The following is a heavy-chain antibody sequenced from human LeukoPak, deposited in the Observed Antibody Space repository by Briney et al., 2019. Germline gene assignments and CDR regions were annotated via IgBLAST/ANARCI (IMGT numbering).Heavy chain of an antibody. D-gene: IGHD3-22*01. CDR3: AREVGYYYDSSGYPNFDY. V-gene: IGHV6-1*01. CDR1: GDSVSSNSAA. CDR2: TYYGSKWYN. J-gene: IGHJ4*02. Sequence: SQTLSLTCAISGDSVSSNSAAWNWIRQSPSRGLEWLGRTYYGSKWYNDYAVSVKSRITINPDTSKNQFSLQLNSVTPEDTAVYYCAREVGYYYDSSGYPNFDYWGQGTLVTVSS.